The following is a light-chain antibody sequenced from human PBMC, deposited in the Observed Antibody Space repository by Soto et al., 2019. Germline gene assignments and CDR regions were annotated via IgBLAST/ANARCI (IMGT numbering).Light chain of an antibody. J-gene: IGKJ4*01. CDR3: QQYGSSPRT. Sequence: EIVLTQSPGTLSLSPGERATLSCRASQSVSSNYLAWHQQKPGQAPRLLIYGASSRATGIPDRFGGSGSGTDFTLTISRLEPEDFAVYYCQQYGSSPRTFGGGTQVEIK. CDR2: GAS. CDR1: QSVSSNY. V-gene: IGKV3-20*01.